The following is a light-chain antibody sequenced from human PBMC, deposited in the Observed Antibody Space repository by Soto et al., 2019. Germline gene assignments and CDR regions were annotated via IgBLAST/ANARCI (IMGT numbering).Light chain of an antibody. J-gene: IGLJ2*01. CDR3: QSNDSSLGGGGVV. Sequence: QSVLTQPPSVSGAPGQRVTISCTGSSSNIGAGYDVHWYQQLPGTAPKLLIYGNSNRPSGVPDRFSGSKSGTSASLAITGPRAEDEFFYYCQSNDSSLGGGGVVFGGGPHLP. CDR1: SSNIGAGYD. V-gene: IGLV1-40*01. CDR2: GNS.